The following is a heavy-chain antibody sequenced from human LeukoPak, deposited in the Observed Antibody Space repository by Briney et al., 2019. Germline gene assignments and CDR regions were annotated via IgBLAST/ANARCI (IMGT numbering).Heavy chain of an antibody. Sequence: GGSLRLSCAASGFTFSSYSMNWVRQAPGKGLEWVSSVSSSSSYIYYADSVKGRFTISRDNAKNSLYLQMNGLRAEDTAVYYCARGDVAYVWGSYRHWGQGTLVTVSS. CDR1: GFTFSSYS. V-gene: IGHV3-21*01. CDR3: ARGDVAYVWGSYRH. D-gene: IGHD3-16*02. CDR2: VSSSSSYI. J-gene: IGHJ4*02.